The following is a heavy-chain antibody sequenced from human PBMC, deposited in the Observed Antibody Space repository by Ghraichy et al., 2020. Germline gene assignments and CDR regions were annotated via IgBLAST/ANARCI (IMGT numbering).Heavy chain of an antibody. V-gene: IGHV1-18*01. CDR3: ARSTVIWFGELQLKGPRFDP. Sequence: ASVKVSCKASGYTFTSYGISWVRQAPGQGLEWMGWISAYNGNTNYAQKLQGRVTMTTDTSTSTAYMELRSLRSDDTAVYYCARSTVIWFGELQLKGPRFDPWGQGTLVTVSS. CDR1: GYTFTSYG. J-gene: IGHJ5*02. D-gene: IGHD3-10*01. CDR2: ISAYNGNT.